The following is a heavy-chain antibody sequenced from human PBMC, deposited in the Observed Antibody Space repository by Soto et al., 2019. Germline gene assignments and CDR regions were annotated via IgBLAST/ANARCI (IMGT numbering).Heavy chain of an antibody. V-gene: IGHV1-18*04. Sequence: GASVKVSCKASGYTFTSYGISWVRQAPRQGLEWMGWISAYNGNTNYARKLQGRVTMATDTSTSTAYVELRSLISDDTAVYYCARSPQSDYWGQGTMVTVSS. CDR2: ISAYNGNT. CDR3: ARSPQSDY. CDR1: GYTFTSYG. J-gene: IGHJ4*02.